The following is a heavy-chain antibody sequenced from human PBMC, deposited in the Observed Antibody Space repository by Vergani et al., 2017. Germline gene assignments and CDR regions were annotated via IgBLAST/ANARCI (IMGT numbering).Heavy chain of an antibody. V-gene: IGHV1-24*01. CDR1: GYTLTELS. Sequence: QVQLVQSGAEVKKPGASVKVSCKVSGYTLTELSMHWVRQAPGKGLEWMGVFDPEDGETIYAQKCQGRVTMTEDTSTDTAYMELSSLRSEDTAVYYCATGDYYDSRHDYWGQGTLVTVSS. J-gene: IGHJ4*02. D-gene: IGHD3-22*01. CDR2: FDPEDGET. CDR3: ATGDYYDSRHDY.